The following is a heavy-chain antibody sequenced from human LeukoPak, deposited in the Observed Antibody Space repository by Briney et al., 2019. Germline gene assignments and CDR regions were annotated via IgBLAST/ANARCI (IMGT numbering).Heavy chain of an antibody. J-gene: IGHJ4*02. D-gene: IGHD2-8*02. CDR2: IRYDGSNK. CDR1: GFTFSSYG. V-gene: IGHV3-30*02. Sequence: GGSLRLSCAASGFTFSSYGMHWVRQAPGKGLEWVAFIRYDGSNKYYADSVKGRFSISRDNAENTLYLQMNSLRVEDTAVYYCVRGADTGSDSWGQGTLVTVSS. CDR3: VRGADTGSDS.